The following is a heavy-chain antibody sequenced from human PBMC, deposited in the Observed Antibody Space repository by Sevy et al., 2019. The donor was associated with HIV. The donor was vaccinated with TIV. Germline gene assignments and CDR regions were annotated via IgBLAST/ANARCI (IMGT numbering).Heavy chain of an antibody. CDR2: IWFDGSNE. J-gene: IGHJ4*02. D-gene: IGHD3-3*01. CDR3: AREDFVRSLDY. V-gene: IGHV3-33*08. CDR1: GFTFGTYG. Sequence: GGSLRLSCAASGFTFGTYGMYWVRQTPGKGLEWVANIWFDGSNEDYAVSVKGRFTIPRDNSKNTLFLQMNSLRPEDTAVYYCAREDFVRSLDYWGQGTLVTVSS.